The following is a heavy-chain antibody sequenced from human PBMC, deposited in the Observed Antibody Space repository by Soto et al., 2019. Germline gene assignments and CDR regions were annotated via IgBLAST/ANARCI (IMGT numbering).Heavy chain of an antibody. CDR1: GGYISSGGYS. CDR3: AREGGYDSSGYAFDI. J-gene: IGHJ3*02. V-gene: IGHV4-30-2*01. Sequence: SETLSLTCAVSGGYISSGGYSWSWIRQPPGKGLEWIGYIYHSGSTYYNPSLKSRVTISVDRSKNQFSLKLSSVTAADTAVYYCAREGGYDSSGYAFDIWGQGTMVTVSS. D-gene: IGHD3-22*01. CDR2: IYHSGST.